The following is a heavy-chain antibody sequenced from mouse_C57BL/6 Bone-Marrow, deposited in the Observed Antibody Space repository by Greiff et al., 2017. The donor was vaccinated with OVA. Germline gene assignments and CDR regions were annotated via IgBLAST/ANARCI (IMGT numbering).Heavy chain of an antibody. D-gene: IGHD1-1*01. J-gene: IGHJ2*01. CDR2: IYPRSGNT. Sequence: VQLQQSGAELARPGASVKLSCKASGYTFTSYGISWVKQRTGPGLEWIGEIYPRSGNTYYNEKFKGKATLTADKSSSTAYMELRSRTSEDSAVYFCAREGYYDSSPRFDYWGQGTTLTVSS. CDR1: GYTFTSYG. CDR3: AREGYYDSSPRFDY. V-gene: IGHV1-81*01.